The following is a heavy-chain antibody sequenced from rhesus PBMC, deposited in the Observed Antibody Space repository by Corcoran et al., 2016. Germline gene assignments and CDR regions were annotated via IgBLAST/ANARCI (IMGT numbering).Heavy chain of an antibody. D-gene: IGHD6S26*01. CDR2: IYGSSTST. Sequence: QVQLQESGPGVVKPSETLSLTCAVSGGSISDSYRWSWIRQPPGMGLEWIGYIYGSSTSTNYNPSRKSRVTISKDTSKNQFSLKLSSVTAADTAVYYCARNSYGAAGHWGQGVLVTVSS. CDR1: GGSISDSYR. CDR3: ARNSYGAAGH. J-gene: IGHJ4*01. V-gene: IGHV4S10*01.